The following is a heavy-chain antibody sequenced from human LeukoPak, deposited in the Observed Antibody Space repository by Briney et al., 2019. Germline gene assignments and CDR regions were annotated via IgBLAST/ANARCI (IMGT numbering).Heavy chain of an antibody. CDR1: GFTFSSYG. J-gene: IGHJ3*02. V-gene: IGHV3-30*02. CDR2: IRYDGSNK. D-gene: IGHD1-20*01. CDR3: ARDPGITGTTSGAFDI. Sequence: GGSLRLSCAASGFTFSSYGMHWVRQAPGKGLEWVAFIRYDGSNKYYADSVKGRFTISRDNSKNTLYLQMNSLRAEDTAVYYCARDPGITGTTSGAFDIWGQGTMVTVSS.